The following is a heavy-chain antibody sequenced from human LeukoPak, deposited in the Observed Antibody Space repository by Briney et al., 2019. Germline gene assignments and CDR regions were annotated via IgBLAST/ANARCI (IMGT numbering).Heavy chain of an antibody. CDR2: IYYSGST. CDR3: ARDHCSSTSCYTPLNWFDL. V-gene: IGHV4-31*03. CDR1: GGSISGGGYY. J-gene: IGHJ5*02. Sequence: SETLSLTCTVSGGSISGGGYYWSWIRQHPGKGLEWIGYIYYSGSTYYNPSLKSRVTISVDTSKNQFSLKLSSVTAADTAVYYCARDHCSSTSCYTPLNWFDLWGQGTLVTVSS. D-gene: IGHD2-2*02.